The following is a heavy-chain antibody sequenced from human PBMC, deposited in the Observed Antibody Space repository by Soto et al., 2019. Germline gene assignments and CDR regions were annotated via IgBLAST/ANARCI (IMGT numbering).Heavy chain of an antibody. V-gene: IGHV3-30-3*01. CDR1: GFTFSSYA. CDR2: ISYDGSNK. CDR3: ARAHDYGDFYDY. D-gene: IGHD4-17*01. J-gene: IGHJ4*02. Sequence: QVQLVESGGGVVQPGRSLRLSCAASGFTFSSYAMHWVRQAPGKGLEWVAVISYDGSNKYYADSVKGRFTISRDNSKNTLYLLMNSLRAEDTAVYYCARAHDYGDFYDYWGQGTLVTVSS.